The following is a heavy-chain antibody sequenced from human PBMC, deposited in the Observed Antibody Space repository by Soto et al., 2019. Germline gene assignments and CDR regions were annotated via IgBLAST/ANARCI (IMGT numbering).Heavy chain of an antibody. D-gene: IGHD4-17*01. CDR3: AKDGGDYLTALDY. CDR1: GFTFSSYA. Sequence: GGSLRLSCAASGFTFSSYAMSWVRQAPGKGLEWVSAISGSGGSTYYADSVKGRFTISRDNSKKTLYLQMNSLRAEDTAVYYCAKDGGDYLTALDYWGQGTLVTVSS. CDR2: ISGSGGST. V-gene: IGHV3-23*01. J-gene: IGHJ4*02.